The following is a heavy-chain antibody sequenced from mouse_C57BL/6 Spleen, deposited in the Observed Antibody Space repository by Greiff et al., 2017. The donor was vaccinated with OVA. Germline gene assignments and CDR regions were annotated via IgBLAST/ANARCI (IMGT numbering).Heavy chain of an antibody. Sequence: VQVVESGAELVRPGASVTLSCKASGYTFTDYEMHWVKQTPVHGLEWIGAIDPETGGTAYNQKFKGKAILTADKSSSTAYMELRSLTSEDSAVYYCTRTLITTKTDWYFDVWGTGTTVTVSS. J-gene: IGHJ1*03. V-gene: IGHV1-15*01. CDR1: GYTFTDYE. D-gene: IGHD1-1*01. CDR3: TRTLITTKTDWYFDV. CDR2: IDPETGGT.